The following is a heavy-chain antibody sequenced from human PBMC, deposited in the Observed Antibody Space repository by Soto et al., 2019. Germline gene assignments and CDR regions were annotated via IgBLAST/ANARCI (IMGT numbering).Heavy chain of an antibody. CDR3: AHIPGSGQLLYSYYYYMDV. Sequence: SGPTLVNPTQTLTLTCTFSGFSLTTSGEAVGWIRQPPGKALEWLALIYWDDDKRSSPSLKSRLTITEDTSKNQVVLTMTNMDPVDTATYYCAHIPGSGQLLYSYYYYMDVWGKGTTVTVSS. J-gene: IGHJ6*03. CDR1: GFSLTTSGEA. CDR2: IYWDDDK. D-gene: IGHD3-10*01. V-gene: IGHV2-5*02.